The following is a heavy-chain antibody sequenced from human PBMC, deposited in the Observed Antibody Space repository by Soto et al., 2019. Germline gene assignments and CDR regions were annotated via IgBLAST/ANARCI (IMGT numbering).Heavy chain of an antibody. V-gene: IGHV3-72*01. D-gene: IGHD2-15*01. CDR2: IKNKANSYTT. CDR1: GGSISSSSYY. J-gene: IGHJ4*02. Sequence: LSLTCTVSGGSISSSSYYWGWIRQPPGKGLEWVGRIKNKANSYTTQYAASVRGRFTISRDDSKNSLFLQMNSLTTDDTAVYYCTRVRLGAPTRYFDYWGQGALVTVSS. CDR3: TRVRLGAPTRYFDY.